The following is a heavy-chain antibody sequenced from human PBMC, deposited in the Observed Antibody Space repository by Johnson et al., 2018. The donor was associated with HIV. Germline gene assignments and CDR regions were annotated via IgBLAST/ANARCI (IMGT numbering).Heavy chain of an antibody. CDR2: IWYDGNNK. CDR3: ALILTERDAFDI. Sequence: QVQLVESGGGVVQPGRSLRLSCAASGFTFSRYGMHWVRQAPGKGLEWVLVIWYDGNNKYYADSVKGRFTISRDNSKNTLYLQMNSLRAEDTAVYYCALILTERDAFDIWGQGTMVTVSS. CDR1: GFTFSRYG. D-gene: IGHD3-9*01. J-gene: IGHJ3*02. V-gene: IGHV3-33*08.